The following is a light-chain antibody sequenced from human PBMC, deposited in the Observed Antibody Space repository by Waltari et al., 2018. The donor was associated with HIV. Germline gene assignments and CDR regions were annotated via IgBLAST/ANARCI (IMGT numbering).Light chain of an antibody. CDR3: QQYNSDFYT. CDR1: QNVSKW. J-gene: IGKJ2*01. V-gene: IGKV1-5*03. Sequence: DIRMTQSPSTLSVSIGDRVSVTCRASQNVSKWLDWYQQKPGKAPKLLIHKTSSLNSGVPSRFSGSGSGTDFSLTINGLQSDDFATYYCQQYNSDFYTFGQGTELEIK. CDR2: KTS.